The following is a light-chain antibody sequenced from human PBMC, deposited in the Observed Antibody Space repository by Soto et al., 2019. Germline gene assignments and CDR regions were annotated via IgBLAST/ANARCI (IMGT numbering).Light chain of an antibody. CDR2: GAS. Sequence: EIVMTQSPATLSVSPGERATLSCRASQSVSSSLAWYQQKPGQAPRLLIYGASTRATGIPAKFSGSGSGTEFTLTISSLQSEDFALYYCQQYNNWPPTFGQGTRLET. CDR1: QSVSSS. V-gene: IGKV3D-15*01. CDR3: QQYNNWPPT. J-gene: IGKJ5*01.